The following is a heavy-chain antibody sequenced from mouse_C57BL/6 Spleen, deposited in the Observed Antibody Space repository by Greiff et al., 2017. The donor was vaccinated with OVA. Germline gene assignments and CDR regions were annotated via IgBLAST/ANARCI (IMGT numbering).Heavy chain of an antibody. CDR3: TRDRDNYDYDWYFDV. Sequence: DVQLVESGEGLVKPGGSLKLSCAASGFTFSSYAMSWVRQTPEKRLEWVAYISSGGDYIYYADTVKGRFTISRDNARNTLYLQMSSLKSEDTAMYYCTRDRDNYDYDWYFDVWGTGTTVTVSS. V-gene: IGHV5-9-1*02. CDR2: ISSGGDYI. D-gene: IGHD2-4*01. CDR1: GFTFSSYA. J-gene: IGHJ1*03.